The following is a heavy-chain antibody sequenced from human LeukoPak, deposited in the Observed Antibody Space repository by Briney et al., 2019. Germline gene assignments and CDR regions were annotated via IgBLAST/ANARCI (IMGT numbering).Heavy chain of an antibody. V-gene: IGHV3-23*01. CDR3: ARDRKSGSYRYFDY. D-gene: IGHD1-26*01. Sequence: GGSLRLSCAASGFTFSSYAMSWVRQAPGKGLEWVSAISGSGGSTYYADSVKGRFTISRDNSKNTLYLQMNSLRAEDTAVYYCARDRKSGSYRYFDYWGQGTLVTVSS. CDR1: GFTFSSYA. CDR2: ISGSGGST. J-gene: IGHJ4*02.